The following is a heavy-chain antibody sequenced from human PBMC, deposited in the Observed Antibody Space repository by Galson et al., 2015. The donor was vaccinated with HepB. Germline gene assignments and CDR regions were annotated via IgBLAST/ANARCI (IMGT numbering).Heavy chain of an antibody. J-gene: IGHJ4*02. CDR3: ARVDIAAAGTIFDY. CDR2: IWDDGSNK. D-gene: IGHD6-13*01. CDR1: GFTFSSYG. Sequence: SLRLSCAASGFTFSSYGMHWVRQAPGKGLEWVAVIWDDGSNKYYADPVKGRFTISRDNSKNTLYLQMNSLRAEDTAVYYCARVDIAAAGTIFDYWGQGTLVTVSS. V-gene: IGHV3-30*19.